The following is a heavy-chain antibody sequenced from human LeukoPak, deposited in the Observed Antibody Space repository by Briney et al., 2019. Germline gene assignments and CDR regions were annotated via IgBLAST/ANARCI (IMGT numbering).Heavy chain of an antibody. CDR1: GGSISSGGYY. CDR2: IYYSGST. CDR3: ARIVGGSYYNWFDP. D-gene: IGHD1-26*01. J-gene: IGHJ5*02. Sequence: PSETLSLTSTVSGGSISSGGYYWSWIRQHPGKGLEWIGYIYYSGSTYYNPSLKSRVTISVDTSKNQFSLKLSSVTAADTAVYYCARIVGGSYYNWFDPWGQGTLVTVSS. V-gene: IGHV4-31*03.